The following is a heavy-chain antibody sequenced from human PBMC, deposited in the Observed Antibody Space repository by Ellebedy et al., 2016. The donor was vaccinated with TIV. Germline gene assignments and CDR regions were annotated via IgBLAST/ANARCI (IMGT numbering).Heavy chain of an antibody. CDR1: GDTFTSDY. V-gene: IGHV1-46*01. CDR3: ARTLDSSRPRGYFDY. J-gene: IGHJ4*02. CDR2: INPSGGST. Sequence: AASVKVSCKASGDTFTSDYIHWLRQAPGQGLEWTGIINPSGGSTSYAQKFQGRVTMTRDTSTSTVYMELSSLRSEDTAVYYGARTLDSSRPRGYFDYWGQGTLVTVSS. D-gene: IGHD3-22*01.